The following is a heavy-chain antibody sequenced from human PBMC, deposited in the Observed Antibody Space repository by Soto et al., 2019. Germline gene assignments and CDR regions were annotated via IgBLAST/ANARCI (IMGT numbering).Heavy chain of an antibody. CDR2: MYPDDSDI. D-gene: IGHD3-22*01. Sequence: PGESLKLSCKPSGYSFSFYWIGWVRQIPGKGLEWMAIMYPDDSDIRYSPSFEAHVTISADKSTSTAFLQWSSLKASDTAMYYCATAYVYDFENSNYYRDAFDIWGQGTLVTVS. J-gene: IGHJ3*02. CDR3: ATAYVYDFENSNYYRDAFDI. CDR1: GYSFSFYW. V-gene: IGHV5-51*01.